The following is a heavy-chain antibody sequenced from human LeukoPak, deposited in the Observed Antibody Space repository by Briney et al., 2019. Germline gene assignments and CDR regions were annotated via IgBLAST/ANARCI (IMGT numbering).Heavy chain of an antibody. V-gene: IGHV3-53*01. J-gene: IGHJ4*02. CDR1: GLTTGSRY. CDR2: LYLAGNT. D-gene: IGHD1-26*01. Sequence: GESLRLSCVASGLTTGSRYMNWVRQAPGKGLEWVSALYLAGNTYYADSVRGRLTISRDNSKNTLYLQMNSLRAEDTAVYYCANVGYSGSYQDLDYWGQGTLVTVSS. CDR3: ANVGYSGSYQDLDY.